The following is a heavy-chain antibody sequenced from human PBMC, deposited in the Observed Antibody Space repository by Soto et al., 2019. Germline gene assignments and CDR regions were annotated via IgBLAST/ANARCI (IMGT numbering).Heavy chain of an antibody. CDR2: IIPIFGTA. CDR3: ARDRRDGYNMGFDY. D-gene: IGHD5-12*01. J-gene: IGHJ4*02. CDR1: GGTFSSYA. Sequence: VASVMVSCTASGGTFSSYAISWVRQAPGQGLEWMGGIIPIFGTANYAQKFQGRVTITADDSTSTAYMELSSLRSEDTAVYYCARDRRDGYNMGFDYWGQGTLVNVSS. V-gene: IGHV1-69*13.